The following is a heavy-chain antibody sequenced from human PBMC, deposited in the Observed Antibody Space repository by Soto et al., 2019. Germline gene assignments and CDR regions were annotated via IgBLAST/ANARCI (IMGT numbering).Heavy chain of an antibody. D-gene: IGHD2-15*01. J-gene: IGHJ4*02. CDR2: INSDGSST. Sequence: EVQLVESGGGLVQPGGSLRLSCAASGFTFSSDWMHWVRQAPGKGLVWVSRINSDGSSTFYADSVEGRFTISRDNAKNRLYLQMNSLRAEDTAVYYCASTVVTGYWGQGTLVTVSS. V-gene: IGHV3-74*01. CDR1: GFTFSSDW. CDR3: ASTVVTGY.